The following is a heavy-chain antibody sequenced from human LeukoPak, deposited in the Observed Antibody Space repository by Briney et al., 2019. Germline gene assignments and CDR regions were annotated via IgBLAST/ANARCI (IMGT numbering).Heavy chain of an antibody. J-gene: IGHJ6*02. CDR1: GFTFSSYA. CDR3: AKGLYYDSSGYYSTHVTLYYYGMDV. Sequence: GSLRLSCAASGFTFSSYAMSWVRQAPGKGLEWVSAISGSGGSTYYADSVKGRFTISRDNSKNTLYLQMNSLRAEDTAVYYCAKGLYYDSSGYYSTHVTLYYYGMDVWGQGTTVTVSS. CDR2: ISGSGGST. V-gene: IGHV3-23*01. D-gene: IGHD3-22*01.